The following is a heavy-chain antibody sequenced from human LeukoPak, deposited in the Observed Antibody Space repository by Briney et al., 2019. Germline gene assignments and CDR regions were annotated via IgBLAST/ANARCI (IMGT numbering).Heavy chain of an antibody. Sequence: GGSLRLSCGASGFTFSNYGMLWVRQAPAKGLEWVAFIRYDGNNKLYADSMKGRFTISRDNAKNSLYLQMHSLRAEDTAVYYCARDLMGWDLHYFDYWGQGTLVTVSS. V-gene: IGHV3-30*02. J-gene: IGHJ4*02. CDR3: ARDLMGWDLHYFDY. CDR1: GFTFSNYG. CDR2: IRYDGNNK. D-gene: IGHD1-26*01.